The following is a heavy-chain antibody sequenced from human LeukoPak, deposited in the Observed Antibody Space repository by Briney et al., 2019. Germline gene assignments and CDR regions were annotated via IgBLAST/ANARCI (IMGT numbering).Heavy chain of an antibody. V-gene: IGHV3-53*04. J-gene: IGHJ5*02. Sequence: PGGSLRLSCAASGFTVSSNYMSWVRQAPGKGLEWVSVIYSGGSTYYADSVKGRFTISRHNSKNTLYLQMNSLRSEDTAVYYCARDQGGNYELGVDTTDLSWGQGTLVTVSS. CDR3: ARDQGGNYELGVDTTDLS. D-gene: IGHD2-21*02. CDR2: IYSGGST. CDR1: GFTVSSNY.